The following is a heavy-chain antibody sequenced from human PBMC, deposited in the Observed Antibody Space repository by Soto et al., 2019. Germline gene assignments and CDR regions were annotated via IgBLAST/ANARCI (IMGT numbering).Heavy chain of an antibody. CDR1: GFTFTSSA. D-gene: IGHD6-6*01. CDR3: ARVRQLVGYFYYYMDV. Sequence: GASVKVSCKASGFTFTSSAVQWVRQARGQRLEWIGWIVVGSGNTNYTQRLQGRVTITRDTSTSTAYMELRGLRSDDTAVYYCARVRQLVGYFYYYMDVWGKGTTVTVSS. CDR2: IVVGSGNT. J-gene: IGHJ6*03. V-gene: IGHV1-58*01.